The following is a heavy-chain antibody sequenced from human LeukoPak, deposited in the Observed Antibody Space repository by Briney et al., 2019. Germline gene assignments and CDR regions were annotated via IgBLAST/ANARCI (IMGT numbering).Heavy chain of an antibody. Sequence: PGGSLRLSCAASGFTFSSYAMSWVRQAPGKGLEWVSAISGSGGSTYYADSVKGRFTISRDNSKNTLYLQMNSLRAEDTAVYYCAKDPSSSWYEGNNWFDPWGQGTLVTVSS. CDR2: ISGSGGST. CDR3: AKDPSSSWYEGNNWFDP. V-gene: IGHV3-23*01. CDR1: GFTFSSYA. J-gene: IGHJ5*02. D-gene: IGHD6-13*01.